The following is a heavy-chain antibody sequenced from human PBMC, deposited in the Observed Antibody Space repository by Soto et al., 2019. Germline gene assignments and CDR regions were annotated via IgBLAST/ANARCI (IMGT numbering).Heavy chain of an antibody. V-gene: IGHV3-30-3*01. CDR2: ISYDGSNK. Sequence: GGSLRLSCAASGFTFSSYAMHWVRQAPGKGLEWVAVISYDGSNKYYADSVKGRFTISRDNSKNTLYLQMNSLRAEDTAVYYCARDVNCGIAVAGSFAYWGKGTLVTVSS. CDR3: ARDVNCGIAVAGSFAY. J-gene: IGHJ4*02. CDR1: GFTFSSYA. D-gene: IGHD6-19*01.